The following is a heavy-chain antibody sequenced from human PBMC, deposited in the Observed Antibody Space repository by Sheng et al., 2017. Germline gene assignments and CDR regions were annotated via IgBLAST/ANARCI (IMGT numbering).Heavy chain of an antibody. CDR1: GFTFSSYG. J-gene: IGHJ6*03. Sequence: QVQLVESGGGVVQPGGSLRLSCAASGFTFSSYGMHWVRQAPGKGLEWVAFIRYDGSNKYYADSVKGRFTISRDNSKNTLYLQMNNLRAEDTAVYYCAKGAGSWDIVATIPLDYYYYMDVWGKGTTVTVSS. CDR3: AKGAGSWDIVATIPLDYYYYMDV. V-gene: IGHV3-30*02. D-gene: IGHD5-12*01. CDR2: IRYDGSNK.